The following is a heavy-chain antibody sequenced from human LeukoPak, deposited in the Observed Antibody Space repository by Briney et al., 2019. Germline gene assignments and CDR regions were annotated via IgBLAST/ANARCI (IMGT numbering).Heavy chain of an antibody. D-gene: IGHD2-15*01. V-gene: IGHV1-69*01. CDR3: ASPGYCSGGSCYPDDAFDI. CDR1: GGTFSSYA. CDR2: IIPIFGTA. Sequence: SVKLSCKASGGTFSSYAISWVRQAPGQGLEWMGGIIPIFGTANYAQTFQGRVTITADESTSTAYMELSSLRSEDTAVYYCASPGYCSGGSCYPDDAFDIWGQGTMVTASS. J-gene: IGHJ3*02.